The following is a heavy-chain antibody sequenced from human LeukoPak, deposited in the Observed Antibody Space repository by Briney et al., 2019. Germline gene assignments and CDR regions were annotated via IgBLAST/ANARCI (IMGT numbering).Heavy chain of an antibody. CDR1: GFTFSDYT. J-gene: IGHJ4*02. CDR2: ISSYGDNT. D-gene: IGHD4-23*01. Sequence: PGGSLRLSCVASGFTFSDYTMHWVRQAPRKALEYVSAISSYGDNTYYADSVKGRFTISRDNSKNALYLQMGSLRVDDMAVYYCARATNSYGGNSDYWGQGTLVTVCS. V-gene: IGHV3-64*02. CDR3: ARATNSYGGNSDY.